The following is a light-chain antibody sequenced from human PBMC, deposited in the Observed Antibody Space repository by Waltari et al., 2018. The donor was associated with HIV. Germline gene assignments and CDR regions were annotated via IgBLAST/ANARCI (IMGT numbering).Light chain of an antibody. CDR1: QGISSY. V-gene: IGKV1-9*01. CDR2: AAS. Sequence: DIQLTQSPSFLSASVGDRVTITCRASQGISSYLAWYQQKPGKAPNLLIYAASTLQSGVPSRFSGSGSETEFTLTISSLQPEDFAAYYCQQLKSSPLTFGGGTKVEIK. CDR3: QQLKSSPLT. J-gene: IGKJ4*01.